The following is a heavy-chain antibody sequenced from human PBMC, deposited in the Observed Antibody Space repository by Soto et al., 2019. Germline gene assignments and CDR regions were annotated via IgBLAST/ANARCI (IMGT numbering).Heavy chain of an antibody. CDR3: VKDIR. CDR1: GFTFSNSW. J-gene: IGHJ4*02. V-gene: IGHV3-74*01. CDR2: INGDGTVT. Sequence: EVQLVESGGGLVQPGGSLRLSCAASGFTFSNSWIYWVRQAPGKGPVWVSNINGDGTVTNYADSVKGRFTISRDNAKNMVYLHMNSLRLEDTAVYYCVKDIRWGQGTLVTVSS.